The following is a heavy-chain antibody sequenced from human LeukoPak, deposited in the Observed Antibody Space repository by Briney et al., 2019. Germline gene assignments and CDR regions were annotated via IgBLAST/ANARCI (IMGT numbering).Heavy chain of an antibody. CDR2: IKQDGSEK. Sequence: PGGSLRLSCAASGFTFSSYWMSWVRQAPGKGLEWVANIKQDGSEKYYVDSVKGRFTISGDNAKNSLYLQMNSLRAEDTAVYYCARAGRSRARYYYDSSGDFDYWGQGTLVTVSS. CDR1: GFTFSSYW. V-gene: IGHV3-7*01. CDR3: ARAGRSRARYYYDSSGDFDY. J-gene: IGHJ4*02. D-gene: IGHD3-22*01.